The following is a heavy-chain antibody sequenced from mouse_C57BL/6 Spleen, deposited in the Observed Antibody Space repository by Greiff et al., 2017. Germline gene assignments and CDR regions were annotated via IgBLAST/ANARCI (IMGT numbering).Heavy chain of an antibody. CDR2: IHPNSGST. J-gene: IGHJ1*03. V-gene: IGHV1-64*01. CDR1: GYTFTSYW. CDR3: ARMPDGYYRYFDV. Sequence: QVQLQQPGAELVKPGASVKLSCKASGYTFTSYWMHWVKQRPGQGLEWIGMIHPNSGSTNYNEKFKSKATLTVDKSSSTAYMQLSSRTSEDSAVYYCARMPDGYYRYFDVWGTGTTVTVSS. D-gene: IGHD2-3*01.